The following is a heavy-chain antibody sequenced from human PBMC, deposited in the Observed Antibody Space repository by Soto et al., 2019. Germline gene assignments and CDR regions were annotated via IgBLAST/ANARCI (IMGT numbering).Heavy chain of an antibody. CDR1: GFTFSSYS. CDR3: ARLVGGIAAAGAWYYYYMDV. Sequence: PVGSLRLSCAASGFTFSSYSMNWVRQAPGKGLEWVSSISSSSRYIYYADSVKGRFTISRDNAKNSLYLKMNSLRAEDTAVYYCARLVGGIAAAGAWYYYYMDVWGKGTTVT. D-gene: IGHD6-13*01. J-gene: IGHJ6*03. CDR2: ISSSSRYI. V-gene: IGHV3-21*01.